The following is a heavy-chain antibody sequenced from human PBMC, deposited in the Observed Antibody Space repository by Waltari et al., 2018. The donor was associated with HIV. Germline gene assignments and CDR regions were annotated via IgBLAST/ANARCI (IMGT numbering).Heavy chain of an antibody. CDR3: AKDDSTGSSGYYPFHY. CDR1: GFTFTNSA. Sequence: EVQLVESGGGLVQPGGSLRLSCAASGFTFTNSAMNWVRQAPGKGLEGVSAIGGSGGSTYYADSVKGRFTISRDNSKNTLYLQMNSLRAEDTALYYCAKDDSTGSSGYYPFHYWGQGTLITVSS. J-gene: IGHJ4*02. V-gene: IGHV3-23*04. D-gene: IGHD3-22*01. CDR2: IGGSGGST.